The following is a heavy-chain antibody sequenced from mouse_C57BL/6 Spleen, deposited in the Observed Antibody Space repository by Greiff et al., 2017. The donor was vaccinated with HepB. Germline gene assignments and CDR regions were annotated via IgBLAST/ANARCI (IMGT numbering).Heavy chain of an antibody. D-gene: IGHD4-1*01. CDR3: ARLGRGGYFDV. CDR2: IDPSDSET. Sequence: QVQLQQPGAELVRPGSSVKLSCKASGYTFTSYWMHWVKQRPIQGLEWIGNIDPSDSETHYNQKFKDKATLTVDKSSSTAYMQLRSLTSEDSAVYYCARLGRGGYFDVWGTGTTVTVAS. CDR1: GYTFTSYW. V-gene: IGHV1-52*01. J-gene: IGHJ1*03.